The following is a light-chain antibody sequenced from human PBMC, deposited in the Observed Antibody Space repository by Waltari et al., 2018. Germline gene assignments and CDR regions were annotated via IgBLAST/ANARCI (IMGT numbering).Light chain of an antibody. CDR1: QSISSY. Sequence: DIQMTHSPSSLSAFVGDRVTITCRASQSISSYLNWYQQKPGKAPKLLIYAASNLQSGVPSRFSGSGSGTDFTLTISSLQPEDFATYYCQQSYSTPWTFGQGTKVEIK. J-gene: IGKJ1*01. CDR3: QQSYSTPWT. V-gene: IGKV1-39*01. CDR2: AAS.